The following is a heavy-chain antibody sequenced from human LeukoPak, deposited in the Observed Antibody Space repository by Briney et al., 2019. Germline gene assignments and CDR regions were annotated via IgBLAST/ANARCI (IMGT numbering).Heavy chain of an antibody. Sequence: ASVKVSCKVSGYTLTELSMHWVRQAPGKGLEWMGGFDPEDGEIIYAQKFQGRVTVTEDTSTDTAYMELSSLRSEDTAVYYCAPRSHYYDSSGYYYAFDYWGQGTLVTVSS. J-gene: IGHJ4*02. D-gene: IGHD3-22*01. CDR3: APRSHYYDSSGYYYAFDY. CDR2: FDPEDGEI. CDR1: GYTLTELS. V-gene: IGHV1-24*01.